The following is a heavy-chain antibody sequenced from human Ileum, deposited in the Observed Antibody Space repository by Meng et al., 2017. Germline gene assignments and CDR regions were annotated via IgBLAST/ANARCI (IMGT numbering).Heavy chain of an antibody. J-gene: IGHJ4*02. CDR3: VRNDYCSGGTCYPHFDY. CDR2: IYPGGSI. D-gene: IGHD2-15*01. Sequence: QVELRESVPRLVKASGTLSLTCAVSGGSINSYVWWSWVRQAPGKGLEVIGEIYPGGSINYNPSLKSRVTISADTSKNQFSLSLDSVTAADTAVYYCVRNDYCSGGTCYPHFDYWGQGTLVTVSS. V-gene: IGHV4-4*02. CDR1: GGSINSYVW.